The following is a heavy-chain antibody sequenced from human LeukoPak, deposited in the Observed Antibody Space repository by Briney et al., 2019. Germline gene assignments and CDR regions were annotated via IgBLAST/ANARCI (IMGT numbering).Heavy chain of an antibody. Sequence: PSETLSLTCTVSGASVSSYYWSWIRQPPGKGLEWIGNIFYSGSTNYNPSLKSRVTISVDTSKNQFSLKLSSVTAADTAVYYCARGAVAYYYFDYWGQGTLVTVSS. V-gene: IGHV4-59*02. CDR1: GASVSSYY. J-gene: IGHJ4*02. CDR2: IFYSGST. D-gene: IGHD6-19*01. CDR3: ARGAVAYYYFDY.